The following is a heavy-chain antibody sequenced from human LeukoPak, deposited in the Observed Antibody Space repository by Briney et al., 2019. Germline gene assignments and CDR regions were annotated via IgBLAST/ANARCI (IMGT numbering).Heavy chain of an antibody. Sequence: SETLSLTCTVSGGSISSSSYYWGWIRQPPGKGLEWIGSIYYSGSTYYNPSLKSRVTISVDTSKNQFSLKLSSVTAADTAVYYCARERYSSPTNDYWGQGTLVTVSS. D-gene: IGHD6-13*01. CDR2: IYYSGST. J-gene: IGHJ4*02. CDR3: ARERYSSPTNDY. CDR1: GGSISSSSYY. V-gene: IGHV4-39*07.